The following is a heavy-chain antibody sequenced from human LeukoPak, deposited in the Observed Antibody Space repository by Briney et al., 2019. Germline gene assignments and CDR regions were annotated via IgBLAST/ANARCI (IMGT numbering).Heavy chain of an antibody. D-gene: IGHD1-26*01. CDR1: GYTFTGYY. V-gene: IGHV1-2*06. Sequence: GASVKVSCXASGYTFTGYYMHWVRQAPGQGPEWMGHINPNSGGADYAQKFQGRVTMTRDTSISTVYMELSRLRSDDTAVYYCARDSPIVGTFYAFDIWGQGTMVTVSP. J-gene: IGHJ3*02. CDR2: INPNSGGA. CDR3: ARDSPIVGTFYAFDI.